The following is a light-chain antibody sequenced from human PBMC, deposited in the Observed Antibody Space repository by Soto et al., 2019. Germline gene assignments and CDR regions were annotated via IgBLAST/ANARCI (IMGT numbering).Light chain of an antibody. CDR2: LGS. V-gene: IGKV2-28*01. J-gene: IGKJ1*01. Sequence: EIVMTQSPLSLPVTPGEPASISCRSSQSLLQSNGYNHLDWYLQRPGQSPQLLIYLGSNRAAGVPDRFSGSGSRTDFTLKISRVEAEDVGVYYCMQALQTPWTFGQGTKVEIK. CDR3: MQALQTPWT. CDR1: QSLLQSNGYNH.